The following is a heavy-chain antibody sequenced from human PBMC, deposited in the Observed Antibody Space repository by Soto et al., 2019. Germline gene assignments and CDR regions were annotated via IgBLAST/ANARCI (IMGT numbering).Heavy chain of an antibody. J-gene: IGHJ6*02. D-gene: IGHD4-17*01. CDR3: ASFRDYVDYNPTTIYYYYGMDV. Sequence: PSETLSLTCTVSGGSISSGGYYWSWIRQHPGKGLEWIGYIYYSGSTYYNPSLKSRVTISVDTSKNQFSLKLSSVTAADKAVYYCASFRDYVDYNPTTIYYYYGMDVWGQGTTVTVSS. V-gene: IGHV4-31*03. CDR1: GGSISSGGYY. CDR2: IYYSGST.